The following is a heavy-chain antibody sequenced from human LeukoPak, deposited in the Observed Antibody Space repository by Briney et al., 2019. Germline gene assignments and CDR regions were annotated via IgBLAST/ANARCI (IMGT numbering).Heavy chain of an antibody. CDR3: ARGRSSLFDL. CDR1: GGSISSTNYY. V-gene: IGHV4-39*01. Sequence: PSETLSLTCTVSGGSISSTNYYWGWIRQPPGKGLEWIGTIYYTGSTYYNPSLKSRVTISVDTSRNQFSLKLSSVTAADTAVYYCARGRSSLFDLWGRGTLVTVSS. D-gene: IGHD4-17*01. CDR2: IYYTGST. J-gene: IGHJ2*01.